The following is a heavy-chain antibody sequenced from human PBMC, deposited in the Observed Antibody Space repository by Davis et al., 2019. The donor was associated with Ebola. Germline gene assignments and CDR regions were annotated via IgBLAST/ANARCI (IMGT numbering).Heavy chain of an antibody. D-gene: IGHD1-1*01. CDR1: GYTFTNYG. CDR3: ARAQFPTTSDH. V-gene: IGHV1-18*04. Sequence: ASVKVSCKASGYTFTNYGITWVRHAPGQGLEWMGWINPHNGNTNYAQNVQGRVIMTSDTATTAAYMEVGSLRSDDTAVYYCARAQFPTTSDHWGQGTLVTVSS. CDR2: INPHNGNT. J-gene: IGHJ4*02.